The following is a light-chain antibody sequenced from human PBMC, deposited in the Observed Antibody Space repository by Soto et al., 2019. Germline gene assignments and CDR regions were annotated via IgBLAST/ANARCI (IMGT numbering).Light chain of an antibody. CDR1: QSVSSSY. V-gene: IGKV3-20*01. J-gene: IGKJ4*01. Sequence: EMVLTQSPGTLSLSPGERATLSCRASQSVSSSYLAWYQQKPGQAPRILIYGASNRATGIPDRFSGSGSGTDFTLTISRLEPEDFAVYYCQQFGRSPLTFGGGTKVEIK. CDR2: GAS. CDR3: QQFGRSPLT.